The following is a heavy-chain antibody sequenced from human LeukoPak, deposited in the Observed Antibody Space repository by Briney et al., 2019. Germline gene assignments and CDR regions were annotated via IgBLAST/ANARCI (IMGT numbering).Heavy chain of an antibody. D-gene: IGHD6-13*01. Sequence: GASVKVSCKASGGTFSSYAISWVRQAPGQGLEWMGRIISILGIANYAQKFQGRVTITADKSTSTAYMELSSLRSEDTAVYYCAILQIAAAGTGPNWFDPWGQGTLVTVSS. V-gene: IGHV1-69*04. CDR3: AILQIAAAGTGPNWFDP. J-gene: IGHJ5*02. CDR2: IISILGIA. CDR1: GGTFSSYA.